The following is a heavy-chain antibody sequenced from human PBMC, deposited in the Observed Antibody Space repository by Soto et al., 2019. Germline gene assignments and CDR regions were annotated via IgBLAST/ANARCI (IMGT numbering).Heavy chain of an antibody. J-gene: IGHJ3*01. V-gene: IGHV4-59*01. CDR1: GASISSSY. CDR2: VHYSGST. D-gene: IGHD2-8*01. CDR3: ARGYYDTNGQSNTFDV. Sequence: KTSETLSLTCTVSGASISSSYWSWIRQSPGKGLEWIAYVHYSGSTKYNPSLRSRVTASVDTSRNQFSLKLSSVTAADTAVYYCARGYYDTNGQSNTFDVWGQGTMVTVSS.